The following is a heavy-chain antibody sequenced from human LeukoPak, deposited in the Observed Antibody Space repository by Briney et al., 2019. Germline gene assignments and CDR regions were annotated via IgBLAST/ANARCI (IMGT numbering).Heavy chain of an antibody. CDR1: GYTFTSYY. CDR3: AREAGLKGARGLVDY. J-gene: IGHJ4*02. CDR2: INPNSGGT. D-gene: IGHD1-26*01. Sequence: GASVKVSCKASGYTFTSYYMHWVRQAPGQGLEWMGWINPNSGGTNYAQKFQGWVTMTRDTSISTAYMELSRLRSDDTAVYYCAREAGLKGARGLVDYWGQGTLVTVSS. V-gene: IGHV1-2*04.